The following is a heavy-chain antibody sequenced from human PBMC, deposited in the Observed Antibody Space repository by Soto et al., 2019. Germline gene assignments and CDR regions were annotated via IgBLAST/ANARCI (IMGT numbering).Heavy chain of an antibody. CDR3: ATGAYSGGDCYPPRYYGMDV. CDR1: GYTLTELS. Sequence: ASVKVSCKVSGYTLTELSMHWVRQAPGKGLEWMGGFDPEDGETIYAQKFQGRVTMTEDTSTDTAYMELSSLRSEDTAVYYCATGAYSGGDCYPPRYYGMDVWGQGTTVTVSS. J-gene: IGHJ6*02. CDR2: FDPEDGET. D-gene: IGHD2-21*02. V-gene: IGHV1-24*01.